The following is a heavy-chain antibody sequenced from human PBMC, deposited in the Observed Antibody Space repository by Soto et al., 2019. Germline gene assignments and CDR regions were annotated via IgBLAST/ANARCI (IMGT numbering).Heavy chain of an antibody. CDR1: GGTFSSYA. V-gene: IGHV1-69*12. J-gene: IGHJ6*02. CDR3: ARDVPAAGYYYGMDV. CDR2: IISIFGTA. D-gene: IGHD2-2*01. Sequence: QVQLVQSGAEVKKPGSSVKVSCKASGGTFSSYAISWVRQAPGQGLEWMGGIISIFGTANYAQKFQGRVTFTEDESTSTPYMELSSLRSEDTAVYNCARDVPAAGYYYGMDVWGQGTTVTVSS.